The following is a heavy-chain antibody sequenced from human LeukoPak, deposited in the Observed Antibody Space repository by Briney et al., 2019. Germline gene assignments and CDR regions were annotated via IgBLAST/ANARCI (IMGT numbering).Heavy chain of an antibody. Sequence: GGSLRLSCAASGFTFSSYAMHWVRQSPGKGLEWVAVISYDGSNKYYADSVKGRFTISRDNSKNTLYLQMNSLRAEDTAVYYCARGRTVVTPYFDYWGQGTLVTVSS. CDR1: GFTFSSYA. D-gene: IGHD4-23*01. CDR3: ARGRTVVTPYFDY. CDR2: ISYDGSNK. V-gene: IGHV3-30-3*01. J-gene: IGHJ4*02.